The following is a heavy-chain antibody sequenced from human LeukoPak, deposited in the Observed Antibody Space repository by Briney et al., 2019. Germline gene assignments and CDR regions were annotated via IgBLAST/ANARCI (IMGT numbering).Heavy chain of an antibody. V-gene: IGHV3-21*01. CDR2: ISSSSSYI. CDR1: GFTFSSYS. D-gene: IGHD5-18*01. CDR3: ARDRETAMDIDY. J-gene: IGHJ4*02. Sequence: GGSLRLSCAASGFTFSSYSMNWVRQAPGKGLEWVSSISSSSSYIYYADSVKGRFTISRDNAKNSLYLQMNSLRAEDTAVYYCARDRETAMDIDYWGQGTLVTVSS.